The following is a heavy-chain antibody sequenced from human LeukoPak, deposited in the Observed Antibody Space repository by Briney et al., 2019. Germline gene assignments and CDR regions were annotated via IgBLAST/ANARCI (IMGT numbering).Heavy chain of an antibody. CDR2: ISAYNGNT. CDR1: GYTFTSYG. J-gene: IGHJ3*02. CDR3: ARDTIIVDDAFDI. V-gene: IGHV1-18*01. D-gene: IGHD2-15*01. Sequence: ASVKVSCKASGYTFTSYGISWVRQAPGQGLEWMGRISAYNGNTNYAQKFQGRVTMTTDTLTNTAYMELRSLRSDDTAVYYCARDTIIVDDAFDIWGQGTMVNV.